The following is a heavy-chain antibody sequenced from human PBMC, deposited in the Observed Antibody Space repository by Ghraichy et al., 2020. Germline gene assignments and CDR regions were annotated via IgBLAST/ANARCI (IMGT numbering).Heavy chain of an antibody. D-gene: IGHD6-19*01. J-gene: IGHJ4*02. Sequence: SETLSLTCTVSGGSISSGSYYWSWIRQPAGKGLEWIGRIYTSGSTNYNPSLKSRVTISVDTSKNQFSLKLSSVTAADTAVYYCARDRADSSGWVDYWGQGTLVTVSS. CDR3: ARDRADSSGWVDY. V-gene: IGHV4-61*02. CDR1: GGSISSGSYY. CDR2: IYTSGST.